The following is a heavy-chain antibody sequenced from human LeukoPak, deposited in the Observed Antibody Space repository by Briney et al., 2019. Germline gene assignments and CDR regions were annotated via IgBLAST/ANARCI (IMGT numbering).Heavy chain of an antibody. CDR3: ARISWEWEILPSYYFDY. CDR1: GGSISSSS. J-gene: IGHJ4*02. D-gene: IGHD1-26*01. CDR2: ISSSSTTI. Sequence: ETLSLTCTVSGGSISSSSYYWGWIRQAPGKGLEWVSDISSSSTTIYYADSVKGRFTISRDNAKNSLYLQMNSLRAEDTAVYYCARISWEWEILPSYYFDYWGQGTLVTVSS. V-gene: IGHV3-48*01.